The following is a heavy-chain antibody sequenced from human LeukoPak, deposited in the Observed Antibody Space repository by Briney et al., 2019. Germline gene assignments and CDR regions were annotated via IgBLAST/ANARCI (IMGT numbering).Heavy chain of an antibody. J-gene: IGHJ4*02. V-gene: IGHV3-30*18. CDR1: GFTFSSYG. Sequence: PGGSLRLSCAASGFTFSSYGMHWVRQAPGKGLEWVAVISYDGSNKYYADSVKGRFTISRDNSKNTLYLQMNSLRAEDTAVYYCAKDGLRELLSYWGQGTLGTVSS. D-gene: IGHD1-26*01. CDR3: AKDGLRELLSY. CDR2: ISYDGSNK.